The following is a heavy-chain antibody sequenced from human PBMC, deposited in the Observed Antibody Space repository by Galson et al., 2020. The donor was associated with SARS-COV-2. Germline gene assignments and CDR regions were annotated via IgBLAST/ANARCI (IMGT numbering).Heavy chain of an antibody. J-gene: IGHJ6*02. CDR1: GFTFSSYE. CDR3: ARGMVATSGYYYYGMDV. D-gene: IGHD5-12*01. Sequence: GGSLRLPCAASGFTFSSYEMNWVRQAPGKGLEWVSYISSSGSTIYYADSVKGRFTISRDNAKNSLYLQMNSLRAEDTAVYYCARGMVATSGYYYYGMDVWGQGTTVTVSS. CDR2: ISSSGSTI. V-gene: IGHV3-48*03.